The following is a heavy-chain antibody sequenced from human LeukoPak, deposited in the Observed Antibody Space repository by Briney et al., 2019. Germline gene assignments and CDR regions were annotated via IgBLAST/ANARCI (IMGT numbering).Heavy chain of an antibody. J-gene: IGHJ6*02. V-gene: IGHV1-2*02. CDR1: GYTFTGYY. CDR2: INPNSGGT. Sequence: ASVKVSCKASGYTFTGYYMHWVRQAPGQGLEWMGWINPNSGGTNYAQKFQGRDTMTRDTSISTAYMELSRLRSDDTAVYYCARVLVNRNYGMDVWGQGTTVTVSS. CDR3: ARVLVNRNYGMDV. D-gene: IGHD3-22*01.